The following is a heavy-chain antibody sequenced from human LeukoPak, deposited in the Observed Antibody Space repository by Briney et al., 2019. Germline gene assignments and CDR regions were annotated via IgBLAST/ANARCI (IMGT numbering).Heavy chain of an antibody. J-gene: IGHJ6*03. CDR1: GGSFSGYY. V-gene: IGHV4-34*01. D-gene: IGHD2-2*01. CDR2: INHSGST. CDR3: ARESSYCSSTSCYRHYYYYYYMDV. Sequence: PSETLSLTCAVYGGSFSGYYWSWLRQPPGRGLEWIGEINHSGSTNYNPSLKSRVTISVDTSKNQFSLKLSSVTAADTAVYYCARESSYCSSTSCYRHYYYYYYMDVWGKGTTVTVSS.